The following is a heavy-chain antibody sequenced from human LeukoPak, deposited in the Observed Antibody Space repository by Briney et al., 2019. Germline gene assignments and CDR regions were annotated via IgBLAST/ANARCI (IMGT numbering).Heavy chain of an antibody. CDR2: IWYDGSNK. V-gene: IGHV3-33*01. CDR1: GLTFSSYG. Sequence: GGSLRLSRAASGLTFSSYGMHWVRQAPGKGLEWVAVIWYDGSNKYYADSVKGRFTISRDNSKNTLYLQMNSLRAEDTAVYYCARNARNVLRFFTYYGMDVWGQGTTVTVSS. J-gene: IGHJ6*02. CDR3: ARNARNVLRFFTYYGMDV. D-gene: IGHD3-3*01.